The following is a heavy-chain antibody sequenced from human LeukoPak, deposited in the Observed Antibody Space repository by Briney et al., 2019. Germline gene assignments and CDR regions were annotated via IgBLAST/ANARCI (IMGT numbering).Heavy chain of an antibody. D-gene: IGHD3-10*01. J-gene: IGHJ4*02. CDR3: AKDPFGCPTY. CDR1: GFTFSSYR. Sequence: PGGSLRLSCAASGFTFSSYRMTWVRQAPGKGLEWVSAISGSGGSTYYADSVKGRFTISRDNSKNTLYLQMNSLRAEDTAVYYCAKDPFGCPTYWGQGTLVTVSS. CDR2: ISGSGGST. V-gene: IGHV3-23*01.